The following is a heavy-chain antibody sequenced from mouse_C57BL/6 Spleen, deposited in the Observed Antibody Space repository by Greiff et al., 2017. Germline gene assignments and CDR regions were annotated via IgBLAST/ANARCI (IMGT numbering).Heavy chain of an antibody. CDR1: GFTFSSYG. J-gene: IGHJ4*01. Sequence: EVKLVESGGDLVKPGGSLKLSCAASGFTFSSYGMSWVRQTPDKRLAWVATISSGGSYTYYPDSVKGRFTISRDNAKNTRYRQMSSLKSEDTAMYYCARQGEYAMDYWGQGTSVTVSS. CDR3: ARQGEYAMDY. CDR2: ISSGGSYT. V-gene: IGHV5-6*01.